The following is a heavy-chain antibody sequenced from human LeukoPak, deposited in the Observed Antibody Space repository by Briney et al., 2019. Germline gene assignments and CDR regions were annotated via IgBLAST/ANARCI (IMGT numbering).Heavy chain of an antibody. J-gene: IGHJ3*02. Sequence: PGGSLRLSCAASGFTFSSYSMNWVRQAPGKGLEWVSSISSSSSYIYYADSVKGRFTISRDNAKNSLYLQMNSLRAEDTAVYYCASDPRQWLVLENPRLTINPPDAFDIWGQGTMVTVSS. CDR3: ASDPRQWLVLENPRLTINPPDAFDI. D-gene: IGHD6-19*01. CDR1: GFTFSSYS. V-gene: IGHV3-21*01. CDR2: ISSSSSYI.